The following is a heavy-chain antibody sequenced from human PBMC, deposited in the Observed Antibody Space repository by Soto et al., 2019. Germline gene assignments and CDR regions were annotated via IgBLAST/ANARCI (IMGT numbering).Heavy chain of an antibody. CDR2: IKPSGGST. D-gene: IGHD1-26*01. CDR1: GYTFTSYY. J-gene: IGHJ4*02. V-gene: IGHV1-46*01. CDR3: ARDAGGSYYAGTFDY. Sequence: QVQLVQSGAEVKKPGASVKVSCKASGYTFTSYYMHWVRQAPGQGLEWMGIIKPSGGSTSYAQKFQGRVTMTRDTSTSTVYLELSSLRSDDTAVYYCARDAGGSYYAGTFDYWGQGTLVTVSS.